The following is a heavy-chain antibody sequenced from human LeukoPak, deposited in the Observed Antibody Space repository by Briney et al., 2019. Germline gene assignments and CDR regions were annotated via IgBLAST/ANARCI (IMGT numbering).Heavy chain of an antibody. CDR3: ARVFGELFLDY. V-gene: IGHV4-38-2*02. Sequence: SETLSLTCTVSGYSISSGYYWGWIRQPPGKGLEWIGSIYYSGSTYYNPSLKSRVTISVDTSKNQFSLKLSSVTAADTAVYYCARVFGELFLDYWGQGTLVTVSS. D-gene: IGHD3-10*01. CDR2: IYYSGST. CDR1: GYSISSGYY. J-gene: IGHJ4*02.